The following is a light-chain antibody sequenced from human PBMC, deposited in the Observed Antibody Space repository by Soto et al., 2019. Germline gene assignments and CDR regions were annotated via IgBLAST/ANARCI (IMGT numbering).Light chain of an antibody. V-gene: IGLV1-40*01. CDR2: GNS. CDR3: QSYDSSLSV. Sequence: QSVLTQPPSVSGAPGQRVTISCTGSSSNIGAGYDVHWYQQLPGTAPKLLIYGNSNRPSGVPDRFSGSKSGTSASLAITGLQAEDEADYYCQSYDSSLSVFGTGPKLTVL. J-gene: IGLJ1*01. CDR1: SSNIGAGYD.